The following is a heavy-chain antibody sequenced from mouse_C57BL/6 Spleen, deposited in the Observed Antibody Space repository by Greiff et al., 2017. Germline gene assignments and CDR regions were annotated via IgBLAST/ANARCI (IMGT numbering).Heavy chain of an antibody. J-gene: IGHJ2*01. CDR2: IYPGDGDT. CDR1: GYAFSSYW. CDR3: ASSYGSSSYYFDD. D-gene: IGHD1-1*01. Sequence: VQLQQSGAELVKPGASVKISCKASGYAFSSYWMNWVKQRPGQGLEWIGQIYPGDGDTNYNGKFKGKATLTADKSSSTAYMQLSSLTSEDSAVYFCASSYGSSSYYFDDWGQGTTLTVSS. V-gene: IGHV1-80*01.